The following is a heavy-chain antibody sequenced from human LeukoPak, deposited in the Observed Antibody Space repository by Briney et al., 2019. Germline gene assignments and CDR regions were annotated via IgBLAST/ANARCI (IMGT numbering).Heavy chain of an antibody. V-gene: IGHV3-9*03. CDR2: ISWNSGSI. Sequence: GRSLRLSCAASGFTFDDYAMHWVRQAPGKGLEWVSGISWNSGSIGYADSVKGRFTISRDNAKNSLYLQMNCLRAEDMALYYCAKDLCAVTTGCAFDIWGQGTMVTVSS. CDR1: GFTFDDYA. D-gene: IGHD4-17*01. J-gene: IGHJ3*02. CDR3: AKDLCAVTTGCAFDI.